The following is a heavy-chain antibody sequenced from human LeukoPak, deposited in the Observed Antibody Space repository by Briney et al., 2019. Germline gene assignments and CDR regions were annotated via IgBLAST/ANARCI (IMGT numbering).Heavy chain of an antibody. CDR1: GFTFSSYA. Sequence: GGSLRLSCAASGFTFSSYAMSWVRQAPGKGLERVSAISGSGGSTYYADSVKGRFTISRDNSKNTLYLQMNSLRAEDTAVYYCAKDLRHSKTYYYGMDVWGQGTTVTVSS. CDR3: AKDLRHSKTYYYGMDV. J-gene: IGHJ6*02. V-gene: IGHV3-23*01. CDR2: ISGSGGST.